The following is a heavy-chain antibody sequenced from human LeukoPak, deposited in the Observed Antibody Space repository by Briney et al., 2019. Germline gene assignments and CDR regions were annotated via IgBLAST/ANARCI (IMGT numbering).Heavy chain of an antibody. CDR2: IYHSGST. V-gene: IGHV4-38-2*01. J-gene: IGHJ4*02. D-gene: IGHD1-1*01. Sequence: SETLSLTCAVSGYSISSGYYWGWIRQPPGKGLEWIGSIYHSGSTYYNPSLKSRVTISVDTSKNQFSLKLSSVTAADTAVYYCARLNWNYYFDYWGQGTLVTVSS. CDR1: GYSISSGYY. CDR3: ARLNWNYYFDY.